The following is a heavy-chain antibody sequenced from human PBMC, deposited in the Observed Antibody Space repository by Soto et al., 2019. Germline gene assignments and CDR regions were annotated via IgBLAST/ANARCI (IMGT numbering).Heavy chain of an antibody. Sequence: AGGSLRLSCAASGFTFSNFWMSWVRQTPGRGLEWVANIKQDGSEKKYIDSVKGRFTISRDNAKYSLYLQMNSLRAEDTAVYYCARTTILLPAAANRGAPYNYYGLDVWGQGNT. D-gene: IGHD2-2*01. CDR1: GFTFSNFW. V-gene: IGHV3-7*03. J-gene: IGHJ6*02. CDR2: IKQDGSEK. CDR3: ARTTILLPAAANRGAPYNYYGLDV.